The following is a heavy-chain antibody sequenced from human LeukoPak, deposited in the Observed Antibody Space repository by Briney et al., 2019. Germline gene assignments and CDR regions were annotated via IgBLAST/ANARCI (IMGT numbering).Heavy chain of an antibody. CDR2: ISAYNGNT. CDR1: GYTFTSYG. Sequence: ASVKVSCKASGYTFTSYGISWVRQAPGQGLEWMGWISAYNGNTNYAQKLQGRVTMTTDTSTSTAYMELRSLRSDDTVVYYCARTPSDYGDCNFDYWGQGTLVTVSS. D-gene: IGHD4-17*01. CDR3: ARTPSDYGDCNFDY. J-gene: IGHJ4*02. V-gene: IGHV1-18*01.